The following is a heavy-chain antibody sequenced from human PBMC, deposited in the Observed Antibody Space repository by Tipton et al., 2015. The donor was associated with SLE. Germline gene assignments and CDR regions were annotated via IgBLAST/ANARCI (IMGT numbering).Heavy chain of an antibody. J-gene: IGHJ3*02. V-gene: IGHV4-34*12. Sequence: TLSLTCAVYGESFSGYFWSWIRQPPGKGLEWIGEIIHSGVTNYNPSLKSRVTLSLDTSKNQFSLKLVSVTAADTAVYYCARSSAGELDDAFDIWGQGTMVTVSS. CDR1: GESFSGYF. D-gene: IGHD1-26*01. CDR2: IIHSGVT. CDR3: ARSSAGELDDAFDI.